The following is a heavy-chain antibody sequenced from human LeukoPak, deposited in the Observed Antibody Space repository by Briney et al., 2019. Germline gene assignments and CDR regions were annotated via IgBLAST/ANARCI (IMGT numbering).Heavy chain of an antibody. CDR2: ISGSGGST. CDR3: ASRYSSSAYYYYYMDV. CDR1: GFTFSSYA. Sequence: GGSLRLSCAASGFTFSSYAMSWVRQAPGKGLEWVSAISGSGGSTYYADSVKGRFTISRDNSKNTLYLQMNSLRAEDTAVYYCASRYSSSAYYYYYMDVWGKGTTVTVSS. D-gene: IGHD6-6*01. J-gene: IGHJ6*03. V-gene: IGHV3-23*01.